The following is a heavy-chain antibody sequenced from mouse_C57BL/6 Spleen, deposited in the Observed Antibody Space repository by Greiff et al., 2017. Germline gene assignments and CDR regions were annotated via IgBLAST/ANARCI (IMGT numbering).Heavy chain of an antibody. CDR1: GYTFTSYW. Sequence: QVQLQQPGTELVKPGASVKLSCKASGYTFTSYWMHWVKQRPGQGLEWIGNINPSNGGTNYNEKFKSKATLSVDKSSSTAYLQLSSLTSEDSEVYYGASRVGRAGIGYFDYWGQGTTLTVSS. D-gene: IGHD1-1*01. J-gene: IGHJ2*01. CDR2: INPSNGGT. CDR3: ASRVGRAGIGYFDY. V-gene: IGHV1-53*01.